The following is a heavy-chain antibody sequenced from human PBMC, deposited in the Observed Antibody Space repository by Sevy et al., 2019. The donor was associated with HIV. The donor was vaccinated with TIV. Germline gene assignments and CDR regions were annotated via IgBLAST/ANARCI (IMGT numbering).Heavy chain of an antibody. CDR3: ARGMQFMITFGGVIVYYFDY. J-gene: IGHJ4*02. D-gene: IGHD3-16*02. Sequence: GGSLRLSCAASGFTFSSYSMNWVRQAPGKGLEWVSSISSSSSYIYYANSVKGRFTISRDNAKNSLYLQMNSLRAEDTAVYYCARGMQFMITFGGVIVYYFDYWGQGTLVTVSS. CDR2: ISSSSSYI. CDR1: GFTFSSYS. V-gene: IGHV3-21*01.